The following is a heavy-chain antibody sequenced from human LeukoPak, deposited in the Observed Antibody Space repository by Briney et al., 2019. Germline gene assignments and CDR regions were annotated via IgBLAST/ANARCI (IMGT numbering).Heavy chain of an antibody. J-gene: IGHJ6*03. CDR2: INPNSGGT. D-gene: IGHD3-10*01. V-gene: IGHV1-2*02. CDR1: GYTFSDYY. CDR3: ARDPGLMVRGSRRGYDGNYYYMDV. Sequence: ASVKVSCKASGYTFSDYYIHWVRQAPGQGLEWMGWINPNSGGTNSAQKFQGRVTMTRDTSISTAYMELSRLRSDDTAVYYCARDPGLMVRGSRRGYDGNYYYMDVWGKGTTVTISS.